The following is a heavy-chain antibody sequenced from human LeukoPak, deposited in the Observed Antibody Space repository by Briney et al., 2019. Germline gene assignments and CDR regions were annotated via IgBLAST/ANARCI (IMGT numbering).Heavy chain of an antibody. D-gene: IGHD2-2*01. V-gene: IGHV3-21*01. CDR2: ISSSSSYI. J-gene: IGHJ4*02. CDR1: GFTFSSYS. Sequence: PGGSLRLSCAASGFTFSSYSMNWVRQAPGKGLEWVSSISSSSSYIYYADSVKGRFTISRDNAKNSLYLKMNSLRAEDTAVYYCARDLRRCSSTSCYGYWGQGTLVTVSS. CDR3: ARDLRRCSSTSCYGY.